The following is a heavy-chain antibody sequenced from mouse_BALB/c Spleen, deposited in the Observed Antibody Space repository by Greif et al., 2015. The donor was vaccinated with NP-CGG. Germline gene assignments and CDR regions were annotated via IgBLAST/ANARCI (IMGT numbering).Heavy chain of an antibody. J-gene: IGHJ1*01. CDR3: ARSRSSWYFDV. CDR1: GFTFSSYA. D-gene: IGHD1-1*01. CDR2: ISSGGST. V-gene: IGHV5-6-5*01. Sequence: EVKLMESGGGLVKPGGSLKLSCAASGFTFSSYAMSWVRQTPEKRLEWVASISSGGSTYYPDSVKGRFTISRDNARNILYLQMSSLRSEDTAMYYCARSRSSWYFDVWGAGTTVTVSS.